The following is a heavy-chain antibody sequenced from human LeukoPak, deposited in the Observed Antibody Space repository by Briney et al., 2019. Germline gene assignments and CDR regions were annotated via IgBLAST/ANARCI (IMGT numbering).Heavy chain of an antibody. CDR3: ARDSLAYCGGDCYSDEGDY. CDR1: GGSVSSGSHY. D-gene: IGHD2-21*02. J-gene: IGHJ4*02. CDR2: VYYSGST. Sequence: TSETLSLTCPVSGGSVSSGSHYWSWIRQPPGKGLEWIGHVYYSGSTSYNPSLKGRVTISVDTSKNHFSLELHSVTAADTAVYYCARDSLAYCGGDCYSDEGDYWGQGTLVTVSS. V-gene: IGHV4-61*03.